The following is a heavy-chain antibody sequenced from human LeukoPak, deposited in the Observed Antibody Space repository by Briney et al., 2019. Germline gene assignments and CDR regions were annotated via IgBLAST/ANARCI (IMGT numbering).Heavy chain of an antibody. Sequence: SETLSLTCTVSGGSISSYYWSWIRQPPGKGLEWIGYIYYSGSTNYNPSLKSRVTISVDTSKNQFSLKLSSVTAADPAVYYCARGDYGGLVDYWGQGTLVTVSS. J-gene: IGHJ4*02. D-gene: IGHD4-23*01. V-gene: IGHV4-59*01. CDR1: GGSISSYY. CDR2: IYYSGST. CDR3: ARGDYGGLVDY.